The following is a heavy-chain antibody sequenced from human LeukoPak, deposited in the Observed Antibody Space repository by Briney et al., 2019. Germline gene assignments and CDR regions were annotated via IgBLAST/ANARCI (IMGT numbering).Heavy chain of an antibody. Sequence: GASVKVSCKASGYTFTSYYIHWVRQAPGQGLEWMGVINPSSGSTSYAQEFQGRVTMTRDTSTSTVYMELTSLRSEDTAVHYCARASSFGEFHFDYWGQGTLVTVSS. V-gene: IGHV1-46*01. J-gene: IGHJ4*02. CDR3: ARASSFGEFHFDY. CDR1: GYTFTSYY. CDR2: INPSSGST. D-gene: IGHD3-10*01.